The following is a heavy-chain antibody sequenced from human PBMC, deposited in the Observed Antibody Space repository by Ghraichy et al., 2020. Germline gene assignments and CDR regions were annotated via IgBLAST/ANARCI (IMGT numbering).Heavy chain of an antibody. V-gene: IGHV1-2*02. CDR1: GYTFTGYY. Sequence: ASVKVSCKASGYTFTGYYMHWVRQAPGQGLEWMGWINPDSGATNYAQKFQGRVTMTRDTSISTAYMELSSLRSDDTAVYYCAKEATPGDTSGYQYFHHWGQGTLVTVSS. CDR2: INPDSGAT. D-gene: IGHD3-22*01. J-gene: IGHJ1*01. CDR3: AKEATPGDTSGYQYFHH.